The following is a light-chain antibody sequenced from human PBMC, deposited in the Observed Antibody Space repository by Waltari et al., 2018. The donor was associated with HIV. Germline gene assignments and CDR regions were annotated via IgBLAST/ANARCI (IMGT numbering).Light chain of an antibody. CDR2: SNN. CDR3: AAWDDSVSGWA. J-gene: IGLJ2*01. CDR1: GSNVGVNF. V-gene: IGLV1-47*01. Sequence: QSVLTQAPSASGTPGQRVTLSCSGTGSNVGVNFVSWYQQLPGMAPKLLIYSNNERPSRVPDRFSGSKSGSSASRAISGLRSEDEAVYCCAAWDDSVSGWAFGEGTKVTVL.